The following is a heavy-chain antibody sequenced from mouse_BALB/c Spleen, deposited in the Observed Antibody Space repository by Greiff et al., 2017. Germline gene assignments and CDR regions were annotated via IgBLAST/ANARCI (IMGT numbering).Heavy chain of an antibody. CDR2: ISSGSSTI. CDR1: GFTFSSFG. Sequence: EVKLVESGGGLVQPGGSRKLSCAASGFTFSSFGMHWVRQAPEKGLEWVAYISSGSSTIYYADTVKGRFTISRDNPKNTLFLQMTSLRSEDTAMYYCAREYDYDYSMDYWGQGTSVTVSS. CDR3: AREYDYDYSMDY. J-gene: IGHJ4*01. D-gene: IGHD2-4*01. V-gene: IGHV5-17*02.